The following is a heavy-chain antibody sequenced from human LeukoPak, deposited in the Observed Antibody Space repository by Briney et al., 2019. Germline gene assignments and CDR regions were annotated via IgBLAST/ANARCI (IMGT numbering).Heavy chain of an antibody. D-gene: IGHD2-15*01. V-gene: IGHV3-7*01. CDR2: IKQDGSEK. J-gene: IGHJ4*02. Sequence: GGSLRLSCAAPGFTFSSYWMSWVRQAPGKGLEWVANIKQDGSEKYYVDSVKGRFTISRDNAKNSLYLQMNSLRAEDTAVYYCARVAATPAYFDYWGQGTLVTVSS. CDR3: ARVAATPAYFDY. CDR1: GFTFSSYW.